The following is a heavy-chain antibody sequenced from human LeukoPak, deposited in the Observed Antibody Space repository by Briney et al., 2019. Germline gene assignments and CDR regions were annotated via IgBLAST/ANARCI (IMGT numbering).Heavy chain of an antibody. CDR3: TTDPTPYGDYAASY. D-gene: IGHD4-17*01. CDR1: GFTLSNAW. Sequence: GGSLRLSCAASGFTLSNAWMSWVRQAPGKGLEWVGRIKSKTDGGTTDYAAPVKGRFTISRDDSKNTLYLQMNSLKADDTAVYYCTTDPTPYGDYAASYWGQGTLVTVSS. V-gene: IGHV3-15*01. J-gene: IGHJ4*02. CDR2: IKSKTDGGTT.